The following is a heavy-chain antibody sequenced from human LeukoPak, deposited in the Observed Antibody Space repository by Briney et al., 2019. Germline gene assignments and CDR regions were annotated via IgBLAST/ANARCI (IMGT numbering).Heavy chain of an antibody. CDR2: INPNSGGT. CDR3: ARDLSDSSGSPYNWFDP. Sequence: ASVKVSCKASGYTFTGYYMHWVRQAPGQGLEWMGWINPNSGGTNYAQKFQGRVTMTRDTSISTAYMELSRLRSDDTAVYYCARDLSDSSGSPYNWFDPGGQGTLVTVSS. D-gene: IGHD3-22*01. J-gene: IGHJ5*02. CDR1: GYTFTGYY. V-gene: IGHV1-2*02.